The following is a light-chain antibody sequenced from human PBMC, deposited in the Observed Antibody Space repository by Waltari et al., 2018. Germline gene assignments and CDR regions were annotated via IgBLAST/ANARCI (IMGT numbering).Light chain of an antibody. CDR3: QQYNDWPPFT. J-gene: IGKJ3*01. Sequence: ELVMTQSPATLPLSPGERATLPCRASQGISSNLAWYQQKPGQAPKLLIYDASTRAAGIPARFSGSGSGTEFTLTINSLQSEDFAVYYCQQYNDWPPFTFGPGTRVDIK. CDR2: DAS. V-gene: IGKV3-15*01. CDR1: QGISSN.